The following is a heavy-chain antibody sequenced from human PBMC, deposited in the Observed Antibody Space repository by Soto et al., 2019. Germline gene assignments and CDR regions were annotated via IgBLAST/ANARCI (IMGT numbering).Heavy chain of an antibody. CDR3: ARSGDNFNVLDY. CDR1: VFTFIDYY. J-gene: IGHJ4*02. CDR2: SSNSGTFA. Sequence: PGWSLRLSCAASVFTFIDYYMSWVRQAPGRGLEWISYSSNSGTFARYATSVKGRFSISRDNANNSLYLEMNSLRVEDTAVYYCARSGDNFNVLDYWGQGTPVTVSS. V-gene: IGHV3-11*06. D-gene: IGHD1-1*01.